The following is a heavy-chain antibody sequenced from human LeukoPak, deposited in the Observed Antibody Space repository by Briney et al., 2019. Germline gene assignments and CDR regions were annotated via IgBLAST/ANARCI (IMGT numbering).Heavy chain of an antibody. Sequence: MASETLSLTCTVSGGSISSGGYYWSWIRQPPGKGLERIGYIYHSGSIYYNPSLKSRVTMSVDRSKNQFSLKLSSVTAADTAVYYCARRGAAAGQPHGDYYYYYYMDVWGKGTTVTVSS. CDR2: IYHSGSI. CDR1: GGSISSGGYY. V-gene: IGHV4-30-2*01. J-gene: IGHJ6*03. CDR3: ARRGAAAGQPHGDYYYYYYMDV. D-gene: IGHD6-13*01.